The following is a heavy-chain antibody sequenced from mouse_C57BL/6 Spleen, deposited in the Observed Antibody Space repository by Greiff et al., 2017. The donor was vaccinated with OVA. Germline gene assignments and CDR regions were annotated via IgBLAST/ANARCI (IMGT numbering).Heavy chain of an antibody. V-gene: IGHV1-59*01. CDR2: IDPSDSYT. CDR1: GYTFTSYW. D-gene: IGHD2-10*02. CDR3: AREGYGRYAMDY. J-gene: IGHJ4*01. Sequence: QVQLKQPGAELVRPGTSVKLSCKASGYTFTSYWMHWVKQRPGQGLEWIGVIDPSDSYTNYHQKFKGKATMTVDTSSSTTYMQLSSLTSEDSAVYYCAREGYGRYAMDYWGQGTSVTVSS.